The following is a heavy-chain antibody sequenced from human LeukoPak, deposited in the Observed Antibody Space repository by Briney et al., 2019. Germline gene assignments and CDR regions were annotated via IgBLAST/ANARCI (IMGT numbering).Heavy chain of an antibody. CDR3: ARAGSGGDYALYYYYYYYMDV. D-gene: IGHD4-17*01. J-gene: IGHJ6*03. CDR1: GGSISSGDYY. V-gene: IGHV4-30-4*08. CDR2: IYYSGST. Sequence: SQTLSLTCTVSGGSISSGDYYWSWIRQPPGKGLESIGYIYYSGSTYYNPSLKSRVTISVDTSKNQFSLKLSSVTAADTAVYYCARAGSGGDYALYYYYYYYMDVWGKGNTVTVSS.